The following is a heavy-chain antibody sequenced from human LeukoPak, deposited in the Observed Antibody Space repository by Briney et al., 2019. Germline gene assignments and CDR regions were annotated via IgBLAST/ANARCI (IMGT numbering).Heavy chain of an antibody. CDR2: ISSSSTTI. CDR1: GFTFSIYS. CDR3: ARRAATGTFDY. J-gene: IGHJ4*02. Sequence: GGSLRLSCAASGFTFSIYSMNWVRQAPGKGLEWVSYISSSSTTIYYADSVKGRFTISRDNAKNTLYLQMNSLRAEDTAVYYCARRAATGTFDYWGQGTLVTVSS. V-gene: IGHV3-48*04. D-gene: IGHD6-25*01.